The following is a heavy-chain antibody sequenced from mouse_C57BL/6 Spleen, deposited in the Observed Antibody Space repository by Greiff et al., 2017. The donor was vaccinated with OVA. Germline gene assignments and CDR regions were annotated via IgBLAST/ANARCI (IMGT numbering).Heavy chain of an antibody. Sequence: EVQRVESGGGLVKPGGSLKLSCAASGFTFSDYGMHWVRQAPEKGLEWVAYISSGSSTIYYADTVKGRFTISRDNAKNTLFLQMTSLRSEDTALYYCAKRDYYGSFDYWGQGTTLTVSS. D-gene: IGHD1-1*01. V-gene: IGHV5-17*01. CDR1: GFTFSDYG. CDR2: ISSGSSTI. CDR3: AKRDYYGSFDY. J-gene: IGHJ2*01.